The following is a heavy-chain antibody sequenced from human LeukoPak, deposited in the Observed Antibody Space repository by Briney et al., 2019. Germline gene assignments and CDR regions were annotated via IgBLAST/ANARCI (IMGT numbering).Heavy chain of an antibody. D-gene: IGHD3-22*01. CDR2: INHTGST. V-gene: IGHV4-34*01. CDR1: GGSFSAYY. CDR3: ARVSRGANSGYYYEDY. J-gene: IGHJ4*02. Sequence: SETLSLTCAVYGGSFSAYYWSWVRQPPGKGPEWIGEINHTGSTNYNPSLKSRVTISGDTSKNQLSLKVMSVTAADTAVYYCARVSRGANSGYYYEDYWGQGTLVTVSS.